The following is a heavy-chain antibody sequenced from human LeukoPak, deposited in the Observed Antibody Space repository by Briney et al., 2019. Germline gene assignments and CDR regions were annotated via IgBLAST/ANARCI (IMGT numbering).Heavy chain of an antibody. V-gene: IGHV4-59*08. D-gene: IGHD2-2*01. CDR2: IYYSGST. CDR1: GGSINSYY. Sequence: SETLFLTCTVSGGSINSYYWSWIRQPPGKGLEWIGYIYYSGSTNYNPSLKSRVTISVDTSKNQFSLKLSSVTAADTAVYYCARPVRYCSSTSCFYFDYWGQGTLVTVSS. J-gene: IGHJ4*02. CDR3: ARPVRYCSSTSCFYFDY.